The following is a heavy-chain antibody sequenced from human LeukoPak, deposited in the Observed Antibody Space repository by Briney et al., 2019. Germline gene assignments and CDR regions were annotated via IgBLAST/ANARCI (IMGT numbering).Heavy chain of an antibody. Sequence: ASVKGSCKASGYTFTIYGTSWVRQAPGQGHEWMGWICAYNGTTNYAKKLQGRVTMTADTSTSTADMELRSLRSDDTAVYYCARQMRYCSSTSCYAGDYWGQGTLVTVSS. V-gene: IGHV1-18*01. CDR1: GYTFTIYG. CDR2: ICAYNGTT. CDR3: ARQMRYCSSTSCYAGDY. D-gene: IGHD2-2*01. J-gene: IGHJ4*02.